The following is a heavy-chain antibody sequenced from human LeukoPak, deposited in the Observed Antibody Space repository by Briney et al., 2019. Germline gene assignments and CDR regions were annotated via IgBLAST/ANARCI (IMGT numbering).Heavy chain of an antibody. D-gene: IGHD1-26*01. J-gene: IGHJ4*02. V-gene: IGHV3-30*04. CDR2: ISFDGKNV. CDR1: GFTFSTCA. CDR3: ARDRHSGNYEFDC. Sequence: GGSLRLSCAASGFTFSTCAMHWVRQAPDMGLEWLAMISFDGKNVNHADSVKGRFTISRDNSKNTLYLQVNSLRPEGAALYYCARDRHSGNYEFDCWGEGTLVTVSS.